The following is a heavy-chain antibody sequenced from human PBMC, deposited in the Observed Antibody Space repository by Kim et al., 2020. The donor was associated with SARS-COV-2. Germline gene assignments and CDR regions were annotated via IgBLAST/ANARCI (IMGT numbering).Heavy chain of an antibody. J-gene: IGHJ5*02. CDR2: IYYSGST. CDR3: ARAIGHSSGWDP. CDR1: GGSISSGTYY. D-gene: IGHD6-19*01. Sequence: SETLSLTCTVSGGSISSGTYYWGWIRQPPGKGLEWIGTIYYSGSTYYNPSLKSRVTISVDTSKNQFSLKLRSVTAADTAMYYCARAIGHSSGWDPWGQGTLVTVSS. V-gene: IGHV4-39*07.